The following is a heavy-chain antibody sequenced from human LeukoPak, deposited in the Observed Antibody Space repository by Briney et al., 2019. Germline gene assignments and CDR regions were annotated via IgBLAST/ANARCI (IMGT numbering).Heavy chain of an antibody. V-gene: IGHV3-11*01. CDR1: GFTFSDYY. J-gene: IGHJ6*02. D-gene: IGHD6-13*01. Sequence: PGGSLRLSCAASGFTFSDYYMSWIRQAPGKGLEWVSYISSSGSTIYYADSVKGRFTISRDNAKNPLYLQMNSLRAEGTAVYYCARAHSAAGTGYYYGMDVWGQGTTVTVSS. CDR3: ARAHSAAGTGYYYGMDV. CDR2: ISSSGSTI.